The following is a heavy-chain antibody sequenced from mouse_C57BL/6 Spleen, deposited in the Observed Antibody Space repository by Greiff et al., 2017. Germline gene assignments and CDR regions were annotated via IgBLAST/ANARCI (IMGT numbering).Heavy chain of an antibody. CDR1: GYTFTSYW. CDR3: ARSGYGSSYPWYFDV. CDR2: IYPGSGST. J-gene: IGHJ1*03. D-gene: IGHD1-1*01. V-gene: IGHV1-55*01. Sequence: QVQLQQPGAELVKPGASVKMSCKASGYTFTSYWITWVKQRPGQGLEWIGDIYPGSGSTNYNEKFKSKATLTVDTSSSTAYMQLSSLTSEDSAVYYCARSGYGSSYPWYFDVWGTGTTVTVSS.